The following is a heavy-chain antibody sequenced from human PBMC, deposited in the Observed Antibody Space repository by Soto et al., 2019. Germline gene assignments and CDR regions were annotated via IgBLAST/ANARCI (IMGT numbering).Heavy chain of an antibody. CDR2: IIPYYNTL. V-gene: IGHV1-69*01. CDR3: ASGASRWYPYFLES. J-gene: IGHJ4*02. D-gene: IGHD6-13*01. Sequence: QEQVVQSGAEVRKPGSSVKLSCKASEGTFNSYAIAWVRQAPGQGLEWMGGIIPYYNTLNYAQKFQDRVTITADDSTNTVYMELSSLRSDDTAVYFCASGASRWYPYFLESWAKGTLVTVSS. CDR1: EGTFNSYA.